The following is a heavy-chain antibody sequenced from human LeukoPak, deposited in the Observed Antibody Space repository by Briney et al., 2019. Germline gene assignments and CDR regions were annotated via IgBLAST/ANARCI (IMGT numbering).Heavy chain of an antibody. CDR1: GFSFITSW. D-gene: IGHD2-2*01. J-gene: IGHJ4*02. Sequence: GGSLRLSCAASGFSFITSWMSWVRQAPGKGLEWVAHINQDGSENDYVDSVKGRFTISRDNSKNTLYPQMNSLRAEDTAVYYCAREDPYIVALPADGRYFDCWGQGTLVAVSS. V-gene: IGHV3-7*01. CDR2: INQDGSEN. CDR3: AREDPYIVALPADGRYFDC.